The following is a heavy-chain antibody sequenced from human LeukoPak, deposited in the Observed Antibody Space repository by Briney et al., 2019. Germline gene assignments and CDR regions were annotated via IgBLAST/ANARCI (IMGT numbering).Heavy chain of an antibody. J-gene: IGHJ4*02. D-gene: IGHD5-18*01. V-gene: IGHV3-73*01. CDR3: TSTWIQLWSDY. CDR1: GFTFSASA. Sequence: PGGSLKLSCAASGFTFSASAMHWVRQASGKGLEWVGRIRSKSNSYATEYAASVKGRFTISRDDSKNTAYLQMDSLRTEDTAVYYCTSTWIQLWSDYWGQGALVTVSS. CDR2: IRSKSNSYAT.